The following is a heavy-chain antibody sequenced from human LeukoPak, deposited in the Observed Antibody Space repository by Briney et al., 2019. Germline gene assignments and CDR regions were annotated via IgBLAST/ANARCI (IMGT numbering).Heavy chain of an antibody. J-gene: IGHJ3*02. D-gene: IGHD3-22*01. CDR1: GFTVSSNY. V-gene: IGHV3-53*01. Sequence: GGSLRLSCAASGFTVSSNYMSWVRQAPGKGLEWVSVIYSGGSTYYADSVKGRFTISRDNSRNTLYLQMNSLRAEDTAVYYCARDGYYDSSGYPLGAFDIWGQGTMVTVSS. CDR3: ARDGYYDSSGYPLGAFDI. CDR2: IYSGGST.